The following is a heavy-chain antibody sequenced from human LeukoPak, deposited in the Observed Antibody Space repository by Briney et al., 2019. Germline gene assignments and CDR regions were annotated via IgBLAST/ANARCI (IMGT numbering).Heavy chain of an antibody. J-gene: IGHJ3*02. CDR1: GYTFTGYY. D-gene: IGHD2-15*01. CDR3: AREGLYCSGGSCYSFAFDI. Sequence: ASVKVSCKASGYTFTGYYMHWVRQAPGQGLEWMGRINPNSGGTNYAQKFQGRVTMTRDTSISTAYMELSRLRSDDTAVYYCAREGLYCSGGSCYSFAFDIWGQGTMVTVYS. CDR2: INPNSGGT. V-gene: IGHV1-2*06.